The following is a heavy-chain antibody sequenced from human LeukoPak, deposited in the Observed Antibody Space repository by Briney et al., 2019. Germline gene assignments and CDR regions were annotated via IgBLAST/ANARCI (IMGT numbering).Heavy chain of an antibody. J-gene: IGHJ6*03. CDR3: ARAYGSGSYYISYYYYYMDV. CDR2: INVNGGST. V-gene: IGHV3-20*04. Sequence: GFLRLSCPASGFTLDDYCISWVRPAPGEGLEWVSGINVNGGSTGYADSVKGRFAISRDNAKNSLYLQMNSLRAEDTALYYCARAYGSGSYYISYYYYYMDVWGKGTTVTVSS. CDR1: GFTLDDYC. D-gene: IGHD3-10*01.